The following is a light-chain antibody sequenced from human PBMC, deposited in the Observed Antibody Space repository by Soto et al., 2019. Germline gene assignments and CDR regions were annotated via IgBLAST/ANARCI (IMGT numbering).Light chain of an antibody. CDR2: GAS. CDR3: QQRSDWPLT. V-gene: IGKV3-15*01. Sequence: EIVMTQSPATLSVSPRERATLSCRASQSVISSLAWYQQKPGQAPRLLIYGASTRATGVPARFSGSGSGTEFTLTISSLQSEDFAVYYCQQRSDWPLTFGGGTKVEIK. CDR1: QSVISS. J-gene: IGKJ4*01.